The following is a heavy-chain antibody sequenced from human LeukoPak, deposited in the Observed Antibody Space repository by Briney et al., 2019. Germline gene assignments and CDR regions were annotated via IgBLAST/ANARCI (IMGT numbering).Heavy chain of an antibody. CDR1: GFTSSSYS. J-gene: IGHJ3*02. Sequence: GGSLRLSCAASGFTSSSYSMNWVRQAPGKGLEWVSSISSSSSYIYYADSVKGRFTISRDNSKNTLYLQMNSLRAEDTAVYYCARDFPAYYYDSSGPWGAFDIWGQGTMVTVSS. CDR2: ISSSSSYI. D-gene: IGHD3-22*01. CDR3: ARDFPAYYYDSSGPWGAFDI. V-gene: IGHV3-21*01.